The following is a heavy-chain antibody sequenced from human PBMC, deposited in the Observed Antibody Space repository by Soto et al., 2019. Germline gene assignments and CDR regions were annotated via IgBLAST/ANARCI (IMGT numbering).Heavy chain of an antibody. CDR2: INPNSGGT. CDR1: GYTFTGYY. Sequence: SVKVSCKASGYTFTGYYMHWVRQAPGQGLEWMGWINPNSGGTNYAQKFQGWVTMTRDTSISTAYMELSRLRSDDTAVYYCAREVGRYSSSWLRYYYYGMDVWGQGTTVTVSS. D-gene: IGHD6-13*01. V-gene: IGHV1-2*04. J-gene: IGHJ6*02. CDR3: AREVGRYSSSWLRYYYYGMDV.